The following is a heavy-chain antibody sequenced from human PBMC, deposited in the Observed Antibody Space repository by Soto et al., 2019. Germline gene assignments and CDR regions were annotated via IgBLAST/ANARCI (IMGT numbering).Heavy chain of an antibody. Sequence: SETLSLTCTVSGGSVSSGGYYWSWIRQPPGKGLEWIGYIYYSGSTTYNPSLKSRVTISVDTSKNQFSLKLSSVTAADTAVYYCAREGGDLGGIAYWGQGTLVTVSS. V-gene: IGHV4-61*08. CDR1: GGSVSSGGYY. CDR2: IYYSGST. D-gene: IGHD2-21*01. CDR3: AREGGDLGGIAY. J-gene: IGHJ4*02.